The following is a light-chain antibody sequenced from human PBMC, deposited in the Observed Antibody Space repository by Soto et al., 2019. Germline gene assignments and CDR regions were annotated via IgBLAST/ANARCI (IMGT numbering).Light chain of an antibody. CDR3: QRYNDYQYV. J-gene: IGKJ2*01. CDR2: KAL. Sequence: DIQMTQSPSTLSASVGDRVTITCRASQSITTWLAWYQQKPGKAPKLLIYKALNLQSGVTSRFSGSGSGTEFNLTISSLQPDAVGTYYCQRYNDYQYVFGQGTKVDMK. CDR1: QSITTW. V-gene: IGKV1-5*03.